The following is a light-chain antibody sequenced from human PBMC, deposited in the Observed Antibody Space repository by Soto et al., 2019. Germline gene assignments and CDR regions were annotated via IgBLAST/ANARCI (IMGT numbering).Light chain of an antibody. CDR3: QQRGSWPWT. CDR2: AAS. J-gene: IGKJ1*01. CDR1: QGISSY. V-gene: IGKV1-8*01. Sequence: AIRMTQSPSSFSASTGDRVTITCRASQGISSYLAWYQQKPGKAPKLLIYAASTLQSGVPSRFSGSGSGTDFTLTISSLEPEDFAIYYCQQRGSWPWTFGQGTKVDIK.